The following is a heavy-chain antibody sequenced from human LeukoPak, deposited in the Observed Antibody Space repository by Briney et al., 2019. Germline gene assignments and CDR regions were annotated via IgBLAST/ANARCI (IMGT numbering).Heavy chain of an antibody. CDR2: IWYDGSNK. CDR1: GFTFSSYG. D-gene: IGHD6-19*01. Sequence: PGGSLRLSCAASGFTFSSYGMHWVRQAPGKGLEWVAVIWYDGSNKYYADSVKGRFTISRDNSKNTLYLQMNSLRAEDTAVYYCAKDQYSSGWYDDGDAFDIWGQGTMVTVSS. J-gene: IGHJ3*02. V-gene: IGHV3-30*02. CDR3: AKDQYSSGWYDDGDAFDI.